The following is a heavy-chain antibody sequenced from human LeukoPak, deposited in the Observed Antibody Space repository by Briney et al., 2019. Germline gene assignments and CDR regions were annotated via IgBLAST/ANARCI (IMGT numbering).Heavy chain of an antibody. CDR1: GASISSYY. Sequence: PSETLSLTCTVSGASISSYYWSWIRQPPGKGLEWIGYMYYSGSTNYNPSPKSRVTISVDTSKNQFSLKLSSVTAADTAVYYCAREGLTGTTDYWGQGTLVTVSS. CDR3: AREGLTGTTDY. V-gene: IGHV4-59*01. D-gene: IGHD1-7*01. CDR2: MYYSGST. J-gene: IGHJ4*02.